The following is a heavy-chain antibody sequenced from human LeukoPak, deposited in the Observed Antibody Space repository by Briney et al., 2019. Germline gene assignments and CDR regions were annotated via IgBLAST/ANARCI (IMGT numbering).Heavy chain of an antibody. V-gene: IGHV4-59*01. Sequence: SETLSLTCTVSGGSISSYYWSWIRQPPGKGLEWIGYTYYSGSTNYNPSLKSRVTISVDTSKNQFSLKLSSVTAADTAVYYCARVEMVRGVINAFDIWGQGTMVTVSS. CDR2: TYYSGST. CDR1: GGSISSYY. J-gene: IGHJ3*02. CDR3: ARVEMVRGVINAFDI. D-gene: IGHD3-10*01.